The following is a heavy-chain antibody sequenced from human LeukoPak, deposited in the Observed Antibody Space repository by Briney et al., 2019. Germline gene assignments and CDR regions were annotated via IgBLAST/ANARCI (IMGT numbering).Heavy chain of an antibody. D-gene: IGHD5-12*01. CDR3: ARDAGNSGYGCDL. CDR1: GFIFRQYS. CDR2: IRSSSET. V-gene: IGHV3-48*01. J-gene: IGHJ5*02. Sequence: GGSLRLSCAASGFIFRQYSMNWVRQAPGKGLEWVSHIRSSSETFYADSVKGRFTISRDNARNSLYLQMNNLRGEDTAIYYCARDAGNSGYGCDLWGQGTLVTVSS.